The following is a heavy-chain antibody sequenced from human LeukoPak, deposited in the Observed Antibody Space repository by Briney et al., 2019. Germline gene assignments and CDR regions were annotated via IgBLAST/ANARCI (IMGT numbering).Heavy chain of an antibody. D-gene: IGHD2-2*01. Sequence: SETLSLTCTVSGGSISSYYWSWIRQPPGKGLEWIGYIYYSGSTYYNPSLKSRVTISVDTSKNQFSLKLSSVTAADTAVYYCARASRYCSSTSCYWDYYGMDVWGQGTTVTVSS. CDR2: IYYSGST. V-gene: IGHV4-59*12. CDR1: GGSISSYY. J-gene: IGHJ6*02. CDR3: ARASRYCSSTSCYWDYYGMDV.